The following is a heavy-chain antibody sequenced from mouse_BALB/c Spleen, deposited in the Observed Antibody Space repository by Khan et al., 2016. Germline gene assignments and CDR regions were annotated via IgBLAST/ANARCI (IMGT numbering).Heavy chain of an antibody. CDR2: ISYSGST. V-gene: IGHV3-8*02. D-gene: IGHD1-1*01. J-gene: IGHJ4*01. CDR1: GDSITSGY. CDR3: ARYGGSSYYAMDY. Sequence: EVQLQESGPSLVKPSQTLSLTCSVTGDSITSGYWNWIRKFPGNKLEYMGYISYSGSTYYNPSLKSRISITRDTSKNQYYLQLNSVTTGDTATYYCARYGGSSYYAMDYWGQGTSVTVSS.